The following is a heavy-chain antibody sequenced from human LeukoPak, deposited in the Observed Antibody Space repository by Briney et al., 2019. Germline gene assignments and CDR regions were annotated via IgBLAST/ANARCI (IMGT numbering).Heavy chain of an antibody. D-gene: IGHD3-10*01. Sequence: SETLSLTCTVSGGSISSSSYYWGWIRQPPGKGLEWIGSIYYSGSTYYNPSLKSRVAIMPDRSKNQFSLRVTSVTAADTAVYYCARHFRAVGNYGSGSYYDYFDFWGQGTLVTVSS. CDR1: GGSISSSSYY. CDR3: ARHFRAVGNYGSGSYYDYFDF. V-gene: IGHV4-39*01. CDR2: IYYSGST. J-gene: IGHJ4*02.